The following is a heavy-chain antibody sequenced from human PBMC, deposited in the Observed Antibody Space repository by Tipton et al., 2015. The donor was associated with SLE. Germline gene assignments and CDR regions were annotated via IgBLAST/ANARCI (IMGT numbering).Heavy chain of an antibody. Sequence: SLRLSCAASGLTFSSLWMTWVRQAPGKGLEWVANIGPDGRTVYYADSLKGRFTISRDNAQNSVYLQLSSLRVEDTAVYFCVRDLGYCLDGICVWGQGTLVTVSS. J-gene: IGHJ4*02. V-gene: IGHV3-7*01. CDR2: IGPDGRTV. CDR3: VRDLGYCLDGICV. D-gene: IGHD2-15*01. CDR1: GLTFSSLW.